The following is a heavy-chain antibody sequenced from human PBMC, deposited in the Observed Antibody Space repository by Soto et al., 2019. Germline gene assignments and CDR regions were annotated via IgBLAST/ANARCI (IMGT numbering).Heavy chain of an antibody. V-gene: IGHV6-1*01. Sequence: SQTLSLTCAISGDSVSSNSAAWNCIRQSPSRGLEWLGRTYYRSKWYNDYAVSVKSRITINPDTSKNQFSLQLNSVTPEDTAVYYCASSTPAGYGWFDPWGQGTLVTVSS. CDR3: ASSTPAGYGWFDP. CDR1: GDSVSSNSAA. CDR2: TYYRSKWYN. D-gene: IGHD5-12*01. J-gene: IGHJ5*02.